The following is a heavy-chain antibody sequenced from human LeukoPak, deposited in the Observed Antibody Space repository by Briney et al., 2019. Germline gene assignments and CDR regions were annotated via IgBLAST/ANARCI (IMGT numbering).Heavy chain of an antibody. Sequence: SETLSLTCTVSGGSISTYYWSWIRQPPGKGLEWIGYIYNSGSTNYNPSLKSRVTISVDTSKNQFSLKLRSVTAADTAVYYCARDGVFGTFDPWGQGTLVTVSS. V-gene: IGHV4-59*01. CDR1: GGSISTYY. CDR3: ARDGVFGTFDP. CDR2: IYNSGST. J-gene: IGHJ5*02. D-gene: IGHD3-10*01.